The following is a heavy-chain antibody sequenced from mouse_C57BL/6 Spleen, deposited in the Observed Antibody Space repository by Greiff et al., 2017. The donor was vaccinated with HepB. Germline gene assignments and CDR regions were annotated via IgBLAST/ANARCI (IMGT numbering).Heavy chain of an antibody. CDR2: IHPNSGST. CDR3: ARFPFITTVVEVY. CDR1: GYTFTSYW. J-gene: IGHJ2*01. D-gene: IGHD1-1*01. V-gene: IGHV1-64*01. Sequence: QVQLQQPGAELVKPGASVKLSCKASGYTFTSYWMHWVKQRPGQGLEWIGMIHPNSGSTNYNEKFKSKATLTVDKSSSTAYMQLSSLTSEDSAVYYCARFPFITTVVEVYWGQGTTLTVSS.